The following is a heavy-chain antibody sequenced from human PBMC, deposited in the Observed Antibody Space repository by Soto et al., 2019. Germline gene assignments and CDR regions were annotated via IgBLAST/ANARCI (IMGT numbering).Heavy chain of an antibody. CDR1: GGSISSGGYY. V-gene: IGHV4-31*03. CDR2: IYSGST. Sequence: QVQLQESGPGLVKPSQTLSLTCTVSGGSISSGGYYWTWVRQHPGKGLEWIGYIYSGSTYYNPSLKSRLTTSIDTSKNQFSLKLSSVTAADTAVYYCARLKSAYYKISSYSFDSWGRGTLVTVSS. J-gene: IGHJ4*02. CDR3: ARLKSAYYKISSYSFDS. D-gene: IGHD3-9*01.